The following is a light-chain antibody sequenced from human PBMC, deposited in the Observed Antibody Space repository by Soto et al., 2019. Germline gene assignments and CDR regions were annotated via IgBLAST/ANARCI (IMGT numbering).Light chain of an antibody. J-gene: IGLJ2*01. CDR1: SSDVGGYNY. V-gene: IGLV2-14*01. Sequence: QSVLTRPASVSGSPGQSITISCTGTSSDVGGYNYVSWYQQHPGKAPKLMIYDVSNRPSGVSNRFSGSKSGNTASLTISGLQPEDEADYYCSSYTSSSTPVVFGGGTKLTVL. CDR3: SSYTSSSTPVV. CDR2: DVS.